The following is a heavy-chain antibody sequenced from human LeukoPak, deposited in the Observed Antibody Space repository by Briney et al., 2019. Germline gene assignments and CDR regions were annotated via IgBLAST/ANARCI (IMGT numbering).Heavy chain of an antibody. D-gene: IGHD6-25*01. CDR1: GFTFSSYS. J-gene: IGHJ4*02. CDR3: AKRVQHNSGPFHY. CDR2: ISSSSSYI. V-gene: IGHV3-21*01. Sequence: GVSLRLSCAASGFTFSSYSMNWLRQAPGKGLEWVSSISSSSSYIYYADSVKGRFTISRDNAKNSLYLQMTSLRAEDTAVYYCAKRVQHNSGPFHYWGQGTLASVSS.